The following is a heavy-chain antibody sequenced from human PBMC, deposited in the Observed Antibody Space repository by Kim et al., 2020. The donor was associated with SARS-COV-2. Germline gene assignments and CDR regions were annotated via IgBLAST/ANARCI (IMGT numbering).Heavy chain of an antibody. CDR3: ARSGGWLVPYYGMDV. V-gene: IGHV1-2*02. Sequence: QKFQGRVTMTRDTSISTADMELSRLRSDDTAVYYCARSGGWLVPYYGMDVWGQGTTVTVSS. D-gene: IGHD6-19*01. J-gene: IGHJ6*02.